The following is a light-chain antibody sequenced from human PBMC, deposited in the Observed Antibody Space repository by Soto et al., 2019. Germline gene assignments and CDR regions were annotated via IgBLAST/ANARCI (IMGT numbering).Light chain of an antibody. CDR3: QQYQSLT. CDR2: GAS. Sequence: NVLTQSPAILAFNSCDTASISCRASQSVSSSYLAWYQHKPGQAPRLLIHGASRRVTGIPDRFSGSGSGTDFTLTITRLEPEDFAVYYCQQYQSLTVGGGTKV. V-gene: IGKV3-20*01. J-gene: IGKJ4*01. CDR1: QSVSSSY.